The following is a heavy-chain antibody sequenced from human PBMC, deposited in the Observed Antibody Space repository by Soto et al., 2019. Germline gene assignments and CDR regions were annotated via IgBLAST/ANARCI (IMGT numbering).Heavy chain of an antibody. J-gene: IGHJ6*02. D-gene: IGHD3-22*01. CDR2: ITYSGGSR. V-gene: IGHV3-23*01. CDR1: GFTFSNYA. Sequence: GGSLRLSCAASGFTFSNYAMAWVRQAPGKGLEWVSTITYSGGSRDYADSVKGRFTISRDNSKNTLYLQMNSLRAEDTAVYYCAKAGRITMIVVVNQYGMDGWGQGTTVTVSS. CDR3: AKAGRITMIVVVNQYGMDG.